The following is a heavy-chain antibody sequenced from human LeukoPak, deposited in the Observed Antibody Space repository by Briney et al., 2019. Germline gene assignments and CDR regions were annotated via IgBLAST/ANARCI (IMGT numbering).Heavy chain of an antibody. Sequence: GGSLRLSCAASGFTFSSYAMSWVRPAPGKGLEWVSAISGSGGSTYYADSVKGRFTISRDNSKNTLYLQMNSLRAEDTAVYYCAXAXALXWFGGTPFDYWGQGTLVTVSS. CDR3: AXAXALXWFGGTPFDY. CDR1: GFTFSSYA. V-gene: IGHV3-23*01. J-gene: IGHJ4*02. CDR2: ISGSGGST. D-gene: IGHD3-10*01.